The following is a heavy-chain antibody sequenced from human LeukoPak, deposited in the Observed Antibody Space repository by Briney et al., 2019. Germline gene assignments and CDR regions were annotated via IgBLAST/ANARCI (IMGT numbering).Heavy chain of an antibody. V-gene: IGHV4-4*07. J-gene: IGHJ6*02. Sequence: SETLSLTCTVSGGSISSYYWSWIRQPAGKGLEWNGRIYTSGSTNYNPSLKSRVTMSVDTSKNQFSLKLSSVTAADTAVYYCARVVGSSWYSAYYYYYGMDVWGQGTTVTVSS. CDR1: GGSISSYY. CDR2: IYTSGST. CDR3: ARVVGSSWYSAYYYYYGMDV. D-gene: IGHD6-13*01.